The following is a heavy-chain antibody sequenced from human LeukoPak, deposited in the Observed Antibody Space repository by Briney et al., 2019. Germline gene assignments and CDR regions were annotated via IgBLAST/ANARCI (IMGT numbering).Heavy chain of an antibody. CDR3: AKSRNFGYDY. CDR1: GFTFSNYA. D-gene: IGHD3-10*01. V-gene: IGHV3-7*05. CDR2: IKHDGSEK. Sequence: GGSLRLSCAASGFTFSNYAMTWVRQPPGKGLEWVANIKHDGSEKYYVDSVKGRFTISRDNAKNSLYLQMNSLRADDTAMYYCAKSRNFGYDYWGQGTLVTASS. J-gene: IGHJ4*02.